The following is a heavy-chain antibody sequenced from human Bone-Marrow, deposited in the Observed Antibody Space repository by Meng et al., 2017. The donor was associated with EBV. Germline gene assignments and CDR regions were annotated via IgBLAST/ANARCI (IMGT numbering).Heavy chain of an antibody. Sequence: QVQLGPSGAWVKKPGSSVKVSCKASGGTFSSYAISWVRQAPGQGLEWMGWMNPNSGNTGYAQKFQGRVTMARNTSISTAYMELSSLRSEDTAVYYCAREGADYWGQGTLVTVSS. J-gene: IGHJ4*02. V-gene: IGHV1-8*02. CDR2: MNPNSGNT. CDR1: GGTFSSYA. CDR3: AREGADY. D-gene: IGHD1-26*01.